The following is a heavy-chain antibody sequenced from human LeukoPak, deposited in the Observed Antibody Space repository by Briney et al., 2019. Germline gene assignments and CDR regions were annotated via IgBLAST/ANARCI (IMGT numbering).Heavy chain of an antibody. D-gene: IGHD4-17*01. CDR1: GGSFSGYY. CDR3: ARGLYGDLGLPRQNYFDY. J-gene: IGHJ4*02. Sequence: SETLSLTCAVYGGSFSGYYWSWIRQPPGKGLEWIGEINHSGSTNYNPSLKSRVTISVDTSKNQFSLKLSSVTAADTAVYYCARGLYGDLGLPRQNYFDYWGQGTLVTVSS. CDR2: INHSGST. V-gene: IGHV4-34*01.